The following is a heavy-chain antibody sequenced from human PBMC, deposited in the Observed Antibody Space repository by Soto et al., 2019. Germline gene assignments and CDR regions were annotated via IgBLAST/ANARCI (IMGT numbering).Heavy chain of an antibody. CDR3: ARDRGSYALDY. D-gene: IGHD1-26*01. CDR1: GYTFTSYG. V-gene: IGHV1-18*01. J-gene: IGHJ4*02. CDR2: ISANNGNT. Sequence: QVQLVQSGAEVKKPGASVKVSCKAFGYTFTSYGISWVRQAPGQGLEWMGWISANNGNTKYAQKLQGRVTMTTDTSTSTGYMELRSLRSDDTAVYYCARDRGSYALDYWGQGTLVTVSS.